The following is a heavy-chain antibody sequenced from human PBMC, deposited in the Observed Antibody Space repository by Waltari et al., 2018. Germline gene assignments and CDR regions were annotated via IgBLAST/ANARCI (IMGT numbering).Heavy chain of an antibody. D-gene: IGHD1-26*01. CDR3: ARDKGVEPTTRFDY. Sequence: EVQLVESGGGLIQPGGSLRLSCAASAFSVSSNDMTWVRQAPGKGLEWLSMVTRDDKTYYADSVKGRFTISRDNSKNTLYLEMSSLTAEDTAVYYCARDKGVEPTTRFDYWGQGTLVTVSS. CDR1: AFSVSSND. CDR2: VTRDDKT. V-gene: IGHV3-53*01. J-gene: IGHJ4*02.